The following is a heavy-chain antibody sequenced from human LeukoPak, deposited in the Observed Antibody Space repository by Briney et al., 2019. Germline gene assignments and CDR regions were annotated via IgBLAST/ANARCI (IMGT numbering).Heavy chain of an antibody. Sequence: GASVKVSCKASGYTFTSYYMHWVRQAPGQGLEWMGIINPSGGSTSYAQKFQGRVTMTRDTSTSTAYMELSSLRSEDTAVYYCARDRHYARVGATNGDYWGQGTLVTVSS. J-gene: IGHJ4*02. D-gene: IGHD1-26*01. CDR1: GYTFTSYY. V-gene: IGHV1-46*01. CDR3: ARDRHYARVGATNGDY. CDR2: INPSGGST.